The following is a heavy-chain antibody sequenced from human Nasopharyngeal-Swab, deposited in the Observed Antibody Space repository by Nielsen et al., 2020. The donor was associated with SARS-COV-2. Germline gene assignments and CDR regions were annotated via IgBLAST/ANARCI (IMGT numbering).Heavy chain of an antibody. J-gene: IGHJ4*02. Sequence: GESLKISCAASGFTFGSYSMNWVRQAPGKGLEWVSSISSSSSYIYYADSVKGRFTISRDNAKNSLYLQMNSLRAEDTAVYYCARAFEAVVVDYWGQGTLVTVSS. CDR1: GFTFGSYS. D-gene: IGHD2-15*01. CDR3: ARAFEAVVVDY. CDR2: ISSSSSYI. V-gene: IGHV3-21*01.